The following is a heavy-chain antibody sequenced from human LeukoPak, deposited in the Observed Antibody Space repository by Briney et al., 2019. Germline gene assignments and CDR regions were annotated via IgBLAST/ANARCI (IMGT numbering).Heavy chain of an antibody. J-gene: IGHJ6*02. CDR1: GFTFSTYT. CDR3: AKSWVKQRPQTYYYYGMDV. V-gene: IGHV3-9*01. CDR2: ISWNSGSI. D-gene: IGHD6-25*01. Sequence: PGGSLRLSCAASGFTFSTYTMYWVRHPPGKGLEWVSGISWNSGSIGYADSVKGRFTISRDNAKNSLYLQMNSLRAEDTALYYCAKSWVKQRPQTYYYYGMDVWGQGTTVTVSS.